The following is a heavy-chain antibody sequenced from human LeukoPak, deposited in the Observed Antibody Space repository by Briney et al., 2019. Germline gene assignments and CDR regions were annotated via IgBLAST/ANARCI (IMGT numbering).Heavy chain of an antibody. D-gene: IGHD3-10*01. CDR1: GGSISSGGYY. CDR3: ARWRGDAFDI. Sequence: PSETLSLTCTVSGGSISSGGYYWSWIRQHPGKGLEWIGYIYYSRSTYYNPSLKSRVTISVDTSKNQFSLKLSSVTAADTAVYYCARWRGDAFDIWGQGTMVTVSS. V-gene: IGHV4-31*03. CDR2: IYYSRST. J-gene: IGHJ3*02.